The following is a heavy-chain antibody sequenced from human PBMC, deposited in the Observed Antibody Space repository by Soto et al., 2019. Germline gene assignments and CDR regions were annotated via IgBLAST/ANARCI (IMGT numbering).Heavy chain of an antibody. J-gene: IGHJ6*02. CDR1: GGSISSSNNY. CDR2: IYYSGST. CDR3: ARRSGYNFYYNYYGMDV. Sequence: QLQLHESGPGLVKPSETLSLTCTVSGGSISSSNNYWGWIRQPPGKGLEWIGTIYYSGSTYYNPSLKSRVTISVDTSKNQFSLKLTSVTAADTAVYYCARRSGYNFYYNYYGMDVWGQGTTVTVSS. D-gene: IGHD3-22*01. V-gene: IGHV4-39*01.